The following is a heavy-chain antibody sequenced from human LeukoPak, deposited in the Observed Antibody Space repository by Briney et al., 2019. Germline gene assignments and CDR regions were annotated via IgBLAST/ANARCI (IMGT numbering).Heavy chain of an antibody. V-gene: IGHV4-34*01. Sequence: SETLSLTCAVYGGSFSGYYWSWIRQPPGKGLEWIGEINHSGSTNYNPSLKSRVTISVDTSKNQFSLKLSSVTAADTAVYYCARGGRPSNYYGSGSYLYYFDYWGQGTLVTVSS. D-gene: IGHD3-10*01. J-gene: IGHJ4*02. CDR1: GGSFSGYY. CDR2: INHSGST. CDR3: ARGGRPSNYYGSGSYLYYFDY.